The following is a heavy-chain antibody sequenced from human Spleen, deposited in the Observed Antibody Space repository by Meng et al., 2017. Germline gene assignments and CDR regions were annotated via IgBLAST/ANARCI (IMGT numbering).Heavy chain of an antibody. CDR2: INPNSGGT. D-gene: IGHD6-25*01. V-gene: IGHV1-2*02. CDR1: GYTFTGYY. CDR3: ARDEDISAAGKLFGDY. J-gene: IGHJ4*02. Sequence: QGQLGEAGAEEKKPGALVKVSCKASGYTFTGYYMHWVRQAPGQGLEWMGWINPNSGGTNYAQKFQGRVTMTRDTSISTAYMELSGLRSDDTAMYYCARDEDISAAGKLFGDYWGQGTLVTVSS.